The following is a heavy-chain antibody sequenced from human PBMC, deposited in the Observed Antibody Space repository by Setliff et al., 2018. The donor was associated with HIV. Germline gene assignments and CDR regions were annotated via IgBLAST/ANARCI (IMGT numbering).Heavy chain of an antibody. D-gene: IGHD2-21*01. V-gene: IGHV4-34*01. CDR2: INRSGST. Sequence: KPSETLSLTCAVYGGSFSAYHWSWIRQPPGKGLEWIGEINRSGSTTHNPSLKSRVTISLDTSKNQFSLTLTSVTAADTAVYYCARASHASVVPKWWFDPRGQGTRVTVSS. CDR1: GGSFSAYH. J-gene: IGHJ5*02. CDR3: ARASHASVVPKWWFDP.